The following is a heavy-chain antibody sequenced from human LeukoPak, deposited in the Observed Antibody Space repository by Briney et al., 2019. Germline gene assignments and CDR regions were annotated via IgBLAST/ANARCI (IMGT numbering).Heavy chain of an antibody. V-gene: IGHV7-4-1*02. CDR1: GYTFTSYA. CDR2: INTGSGDT. CDR3: VRHEEMATITWLHY. D-gene: IGHD5-24*01. Sequence: ASVKVSCKASGYTFTSYAMNWVRQAPGQGPEWMGWINTGSGDTRYVQGFAGRFVFSLDTSVSTAYLQISSLKAEDTAVYYCVRHEEMATITWLHYWGQGTLVTVSS. J-gene: IGHJ4*02.